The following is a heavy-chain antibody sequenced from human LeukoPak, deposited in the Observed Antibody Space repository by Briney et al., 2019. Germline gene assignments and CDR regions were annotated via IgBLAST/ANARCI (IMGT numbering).Heavy chain of an antibody. Sequence: GGSLRLSCAASGFTFSSYAVSWVRQAPGKGLEWVSAISGSGDNTYYADSVKGRFTISRDNSKNTLYLQMNSLRAEDTAVYYCANLRGRGAYACSGASCYSYWGQGTLVTVSP. D-gene: IGHD2-15*01. CDR2: ISGSGDNT. CDR3: ANLRGRGAYACSGASCYSY. V-gene: IGHV3-23*01. J-gene: IGHJ4*02. CDR1: GFTFSSYA.